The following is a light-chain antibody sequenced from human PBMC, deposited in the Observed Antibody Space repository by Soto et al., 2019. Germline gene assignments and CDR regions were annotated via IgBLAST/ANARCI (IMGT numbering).Light chain of an antibody. Sequence: QSVLTQPPPVSGSPGQSITISCTGTSSDVGGYNYVSWYQRHPGKAPKLMIYEVSNRPSGVSNRFSGSKSGNTASLTISGLQAEDEADYYCSSYRSSTTTLGFGTGTKVTVL. CDR1: SSDVGGYNY. J-gene: IGLJ1*01. V-gene: IGLV2-14*01. CDR2: EVS. CDR3: SSYRSSTTTLG.